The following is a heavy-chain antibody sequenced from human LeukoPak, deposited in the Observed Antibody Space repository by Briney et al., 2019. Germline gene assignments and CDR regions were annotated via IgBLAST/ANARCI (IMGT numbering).Heavy chain of an antibody. V-gene: IGHV3-74*01. CDR2: VNSDGSWT. CDR3: AKAPRSSGASENNWFDP. Sequence: GGSLRLSCAASGNYWMHWVRQAPGKGLVWVSHVNSDGSWTSHADSVRGRFTISRDNSMNTLYLQMNTLRAEDTAVYYCAKAPRSSGASENNWFDPWGQGTLVTVSS. CDR1: GNYW. J-gene: IGHJ5*02. D-gene: IGHD1-26*01.